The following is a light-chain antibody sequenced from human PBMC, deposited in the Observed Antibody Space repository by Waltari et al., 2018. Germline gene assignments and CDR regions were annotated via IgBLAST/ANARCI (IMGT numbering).Light chain of an antibody. V-gene: IGLV1-40*01. Sequence: QSVLTQPPSVSGAPGQRVTISCTGSSSNIGAGYDVHWYQQLPGTAPKLLIYGNSKRPSGVPARFSGSKSGTSASLAITGLQVEDEADYYCQSYDSSLSGWVFGGGTKLTVL. CDR3: QSYDSSLSGWV. CDR2: GNS. J-gene: IGLJ3*02. CDR1: SSNIGAGYD.